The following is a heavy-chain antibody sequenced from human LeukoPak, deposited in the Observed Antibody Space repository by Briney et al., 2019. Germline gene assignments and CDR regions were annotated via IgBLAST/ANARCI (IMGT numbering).Heavy chain of an antibody. CDR3: ATPGVHYDPSGYYPFQH. CDR2: INPNSGNT. V-gene: IGHV1-2*02. J-gene: IGHJ1*01. D-gene: IGHD3-22*01. Sequence: GASVKVSCKASGYTFTGYCMHWVRQAPGQGLEWMGWINPNSGNTGYAQKFQGRVTMTRDTATSTAYMELSSLSSEDTAVYYCATPGVHYDPSGYYPFQHWGQGTLVTVSS. CDR1: GYTFTGYC.